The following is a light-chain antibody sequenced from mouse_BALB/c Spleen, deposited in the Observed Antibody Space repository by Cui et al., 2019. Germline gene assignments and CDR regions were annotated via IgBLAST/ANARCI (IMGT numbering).Light chain of an antibody. CDR2: STS. CDR1: SSVSY. CDR3: QQRSSYPLT. V-gene: IGKV4-57*01. J-gene: IGKJ5*01. Sequence: QIVLTQSAAIMSASPGEKVTITCSASSSVSYMHWFQQKPGTSPKLWIYSTSNLASGVPARFSGSGSGTSYSLTISRMEAEDAATYYCQQRSSYPLTFGAGTKLELK.